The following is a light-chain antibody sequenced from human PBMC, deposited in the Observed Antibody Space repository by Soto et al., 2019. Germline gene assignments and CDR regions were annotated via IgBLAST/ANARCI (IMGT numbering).Light chain of an antibody. J-gene: IGLJ1*01. CDR1: GSNIGAGYD. CDR2: SNR. Sequence: QSVLTQPPSVSGAPGQRVTISCTGSGSNIGAGYDVHWYQHLPGTAPKLPIYSNRNRPSGVPDRFSGSKSGTSASLAITGLQAEDEADYYCSLYTSENTYVFGTGTKVTVL. V-gene: IGLV1-40*01. CDR3: SLYTSENTYV.